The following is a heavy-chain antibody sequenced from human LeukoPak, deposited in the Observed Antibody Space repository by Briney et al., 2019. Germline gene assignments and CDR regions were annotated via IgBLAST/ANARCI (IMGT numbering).Heavy chain of an antibody. CDR3: TAKWLRRYYYYYYMDV. J-gene: IGHJ6*03. Sequence: GGSLRLSCAASGFTFSSYAMSWVRQAPGKGLEWVGRIKSKTDGGTTDYAAPVKGRFTISRDDSKNTLYLQMNSLKTEDTAVYYCTAKWLRRYYYYYYMDVWGKGTTVTVSS. CDR1: GFTFSSYA. CDR2: IKSKTDGGTT. D-gene: IGHD5-12*01. V-gene: IGHV3-15*01.